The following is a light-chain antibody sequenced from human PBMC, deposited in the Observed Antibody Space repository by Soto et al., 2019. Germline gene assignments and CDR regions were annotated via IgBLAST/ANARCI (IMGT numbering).Light chain of an antibody. J-gene: IGLJ2*01. Sequence: QSALTQPASVSGSPGQSITISCTGTSSDVGSYNLVSWYQQHPGKAPKLMIYEGSKRPSGVSNRFSGSKSGNTASLTISALQAEDEADYYCCSFVRSNALVFGGGTKLTVL. V-gene: IGLV2-23*01. CDR1: SSDVGSYNL. CDR3: CSFVRSNALV. CDR2: EGS.